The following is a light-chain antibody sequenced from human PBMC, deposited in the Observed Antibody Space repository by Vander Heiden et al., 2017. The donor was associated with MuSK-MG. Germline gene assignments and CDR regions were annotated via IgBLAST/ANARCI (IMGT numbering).Light chain of an antibody. J-gene: IGLJ2*01. CDR1: NIGGKS. V-gene: IGLV3-21*01. CDR3: QVWGSSGDHVV. Sequence: SYVLSQSPSVSVAPGKTARITCGGDNIGGKSVHWYQQRPGQAPVLVIYYDGDRPSGIPERFSGSNSGNTATLTISRVEAGDEADYYCQVWGSSGDHVVFGGGTKLTVL. CDR2: YDG.